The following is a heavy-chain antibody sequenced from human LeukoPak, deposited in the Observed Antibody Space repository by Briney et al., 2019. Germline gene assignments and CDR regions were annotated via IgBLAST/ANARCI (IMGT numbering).Heavy chain of an antibody. D-gene: IGHD3-22*01. J-gene: IGHJ6*03. CDR1: GFTFSSYS. CDR3: ARDGYYDSSGYYHKDYYYYMDV. V-gene: IGHV3-48*01. CDR2: ISSSSSTV. Sequence: GGSLRLSCAASGFTFSSYSTNWVRQAPGKGLEWVSYISSSSSTVYYADSVKGRFTISRDNAKNSLYLQMNSLRAEDTAVYYCARDGYYDSSGYYHKDYYYYMDVGGKGTTATVPS.